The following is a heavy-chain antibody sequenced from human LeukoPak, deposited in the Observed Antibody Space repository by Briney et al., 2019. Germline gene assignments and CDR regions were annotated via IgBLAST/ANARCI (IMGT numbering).Heavy chain of an antibody. J-gene: IGHJ4*02. V-gene: IGHV3-43*02. CDR2: ISGDGATT. D-gene: IGHD1-14*01. CDR3: AKTPPSYGR. CDR1: GFTFDDYA. Sequence: GGSLRLTCAVSGFTFDDYAMHWVRQAPGKGLEWVSLISGDGATTYYADSVKGRFTISRDNSKNSLYLQMNSLRTEDTALYYCAKTPPSYGRWGQGTLVTVSS.